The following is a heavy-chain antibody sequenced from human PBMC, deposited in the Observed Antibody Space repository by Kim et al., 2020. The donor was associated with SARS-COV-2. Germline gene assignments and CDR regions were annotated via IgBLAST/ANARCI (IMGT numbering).Heavy chain of an antibody. CDR3: ARYPLKNPVPLGYYHYYGVGV. CDR1: GGSISSGGYY. V-gene: IGHV4-31*03. J-gene: IGHJ6*02. Sequence: SETLSLTCTVSGGSISSGGYYWSWIRQHPGKGLEGIGYIDYSGSTYYNPSLKRRVTIAVDTSKNQFSLKLSSVTAAETAVYYCARYPLKNPVPLGYYHYYGVGVWGQGTTVTVPS. CDR2: IDYSGST.